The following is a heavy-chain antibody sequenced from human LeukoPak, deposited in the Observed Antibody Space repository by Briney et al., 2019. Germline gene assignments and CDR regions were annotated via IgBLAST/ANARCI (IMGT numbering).Heavy chain of an antibody. D-gene: IGHD5-24*01. CDR1: GGSLGGHF. CDR3: VTGRGWQPDY. V-gene: IGHV4-59*11. CDR2: TRASRST. J-gene: IGHJ4*02. Sequence: SSETLSLTCRVSGGSLGGHFYNWVRQPPGKGLEWIGFTRASRSTIYNPSLKSRVSISVDTSKNQFSLTLTSVTAADTAVYFCVTGRGWQPDYGGQGILVTVSS.